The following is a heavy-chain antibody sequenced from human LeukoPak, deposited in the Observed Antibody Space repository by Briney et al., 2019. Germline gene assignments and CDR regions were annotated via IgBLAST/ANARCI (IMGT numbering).Heavy chain of an antibody. V-gene: IGHV3-48*01. CDR3: AKVRGGSGTDSDY. D-gene: IGHD1-26*01. CDR2: ISSSSSTI. J-gene: IGHJ4*02. Sequence: GGSLRLSCAASGFTFSSYSMNWVRQAPGKGLEWVSYISSSSSTIYYADSVKGRFTISRDNSKNTLYLQMNSLRAEDTAVYYCAKVRGGSGTDSDYWGQGTLVTVSS. CDR1: GFTFSSYS.